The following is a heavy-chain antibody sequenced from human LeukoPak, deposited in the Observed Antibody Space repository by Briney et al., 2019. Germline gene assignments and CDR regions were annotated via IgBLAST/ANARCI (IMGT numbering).Heavy chain of an antibody. CDR3: AKDLGRYSSSWLDY. CDR2: ISGSGGST. CDR1: GFTFSSYA. V-gene: IGHV3-23*01. J-gene: IGHJ4*02. Sequence: GGSLRLSCAASGFTFSSYAMSWVRQAPGKGLGWVSAISGSGGSTYYADSVKGRFTISRDNSKNTLYLQMNSLRAEDTAVYYCAKDLGRYSSSWLDYWGQGTLVTVSS. D-gene: IGHD6-13*01.